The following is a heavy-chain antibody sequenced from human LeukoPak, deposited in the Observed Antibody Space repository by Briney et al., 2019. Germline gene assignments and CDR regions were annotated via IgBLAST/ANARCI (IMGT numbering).Heavy chain of an antibody. CDR1: GYTFTCYG. J-gene: IGHJ4*02. CDR3: ARAASRDGYNDY. V-gene: IGHV1-18*01. CDR2: ISAYNGNT. D-gene: IGHD5-24*01. Sequence: ASVKVSCKASGYTFTCYGISWVRQAPGQGLEWMGWISAYNGNTNYAQKLQGRVTMTTDTSTSTAYMELRSLRSDDTAVYYCARAASRDGYNDYWGQGTLVTVSS.